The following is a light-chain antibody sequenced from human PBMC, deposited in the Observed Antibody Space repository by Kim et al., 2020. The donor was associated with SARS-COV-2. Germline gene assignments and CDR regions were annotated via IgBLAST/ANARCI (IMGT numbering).Light chain of an antibody. CDR3: QSSDSSLSTVV. Sequence: QTVTISCTGVSSNIGAGYDIHWYQQLPGTAPKLLIYGNNNRPSGVPDRFSVSRSGTSASLAITGLQAEDEADYFCQSSDSSLSTVVFGGGTQLTVL. CDR2: GNN. V-gene: IGLV1-40*01. CDR1: SSNIGAGYD. J-gene: IGLJ2*01.